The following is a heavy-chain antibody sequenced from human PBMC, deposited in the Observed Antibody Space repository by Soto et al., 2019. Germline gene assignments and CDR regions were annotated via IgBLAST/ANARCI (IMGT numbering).Heavy chain of an antibody. J-gene: IGHJ6*02. CDR3: ARTQYGVVLYYGMYV. D-gene: IGHD6-6*01. CDR2: ISYDGSNK. Sequence: PGGSLRLSCAASGFTFSSYAMHWVRQAPGKGLEWVAVISYDGSNKYYADSVKGRFTISRDNSKNTLYLQMNSLRAEDTAVYYCARTQYGVVLYYGMYVWGQGTTVTVSS. V-gene: IGHV3-30-3*01. CDR1: GFTFSSYA.